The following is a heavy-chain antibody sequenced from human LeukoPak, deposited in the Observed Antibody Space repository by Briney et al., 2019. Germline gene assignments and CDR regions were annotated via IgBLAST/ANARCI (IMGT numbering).Heavy chain of an antibody. D-gene: IGHD6-13*01. V-gene: IGHV3-30*18. Sequence: PGGSLRLSCVASGFTFSTYGMHWVRQAPGKGLEWVAVISYDGSNKYYADSVKGRFTISRDNSKNTLYLQMNSLRAEDTAVYYCANGYSSLDYWGQGTLVTVSS. CDR1: GFTFSTYG. CDR3: ANGYSSLDY. CDR2: ISYDGSNK. J-gene: IGHJ4*02.